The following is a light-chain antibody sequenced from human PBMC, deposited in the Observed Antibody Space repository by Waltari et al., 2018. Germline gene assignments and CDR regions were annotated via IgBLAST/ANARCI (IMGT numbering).Light chain of an antibody. Sequence: IVLTQSPGTLSLSPGEGATLSCRASQSLSSSYLAWYQQKPGQAPRLLMYAASSRATGIPDRFSGSGSGTDFTLTISRLEPEDFAVYYCQQYGSSPTFGQGTKVEIE. CDR3: QQYGSSPT. CDR1: QSLSSSY. V-gene: IGKV3-20*01. CDR2: AAS. J-gene: IGKJ1*01.